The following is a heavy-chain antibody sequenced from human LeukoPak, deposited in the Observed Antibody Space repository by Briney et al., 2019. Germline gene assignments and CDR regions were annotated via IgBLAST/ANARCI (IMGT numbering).Heavy chain of an antibody. V-gene: IGHV3-23*01. CDR2: ISGSGGST. J-gene: IGHJ5*02. CDR1: GFTFTSYS. CDR3: AKGAAAGWFDP. Sequence: GGSLRLSCAASGFTFTSYSMNWVRQAPGKGLEWVSAISGSGGSTYYADFVKGRFTISRDNSKSTLYLQMNSLRAEDTAVYYCAKGAAAGWFDPWGQGTLVTVSS. D-gene: IGHD6-13*01.